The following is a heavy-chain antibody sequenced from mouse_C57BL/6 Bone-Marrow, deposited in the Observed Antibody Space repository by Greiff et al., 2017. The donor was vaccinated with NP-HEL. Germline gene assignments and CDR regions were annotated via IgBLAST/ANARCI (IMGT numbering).Heavy chain of an antibody. J-gene: IGHJ3*01. CDR2: IWRGGST. D-gene: IGHD1-1*01. V-gene: IGHV2-5*01. Sequence: QVQLQQSGPGLVQPSQSLSITCTVSGFLLTSYGVHWVRQSPGKGLEWLGVIWRGGSTDYNAAFMSRLSITKDNSKSQVFFKMNSLQADDTAIYYCAKNSRYYGSSYGFAYWGQGTLVTVSA. CDR1: GFLLTSYG. CDR3: AKNSRYYGSSYGFAY.